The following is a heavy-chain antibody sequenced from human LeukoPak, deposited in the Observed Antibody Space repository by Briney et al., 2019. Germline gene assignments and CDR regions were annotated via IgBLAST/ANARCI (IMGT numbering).Heavy chain of an antibody. CDR3: AKDRVTMVRGDPGWFDP. CDR1: GFTFSSYA. D-gene: IGHD3-10*01. J-gene: IGHJ5*02. V-gene: IGHV3-23*01. CDR2: NSGSGGST. Sequence: GGSLRLSCAASGFTFSSYAMSWVRQAPGKGLEWVSANSGSGGSTYYADSVKGRFTISRDNSKNTLYLQMNSLRAEDTAVYYCAKDRVTMVRGDPGWFDPWGQGTLVTVSS.